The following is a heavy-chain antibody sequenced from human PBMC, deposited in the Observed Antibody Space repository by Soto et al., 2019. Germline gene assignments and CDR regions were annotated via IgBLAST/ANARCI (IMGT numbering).Heavy chain of an antibody. CDR2: IIPIFGTA. D-gene: IGHD5-12*01. CDR1: GGTFSSYA. Sequence: GASVKVSCKASGGTFSSYAISWVRQAPGQGLEWMGGIIPIFGTANYAQKFQGRVTITADESTSTAYMELSSLRSEDTAVYYCAANRKNRAPASGYDTYYYYGMDVWGQGTTVTVSS. J-gene: IGHJ6*02. V-gene: IGHV1-69*13. CDR3: AANRKNRAPASGYDTYYYYGMDV.